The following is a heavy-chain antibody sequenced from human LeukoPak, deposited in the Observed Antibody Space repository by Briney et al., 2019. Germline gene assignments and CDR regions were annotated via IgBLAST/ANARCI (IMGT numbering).Heavy chain of an antibody. CDR1: GYTFTGYY. D-gene: IGHD2-2*01. V-gene: IGHV1-2*02. CDR3: ARVVVPAAMLGWFDP. CDR2: INPNSGGT. J-gene: IGHJ5*02. Sequence: ASVKVSCKAFGYTFTGYYMHWVRQAPGQGLEWMGWINPNSGGTNYAQKFQGRVTMTRDTSISTAYMELSRLRSDDTAVYYCARVVVPAAMLGWFDPWGQGTLVTVSS.